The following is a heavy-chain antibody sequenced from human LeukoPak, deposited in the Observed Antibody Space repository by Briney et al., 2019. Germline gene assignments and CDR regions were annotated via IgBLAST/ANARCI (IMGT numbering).Heavy chain of an antibody. CDR2: ISTGSSYI. V-gene: IGHV3-21*01. CDR3: ARQRPIDY. CDR1: GFTFSSYS. J-gene: IGHJ4*02. Sequence: NTGGSLRLSCAASGFTFSSYSMNWVRQAPGKGLEWVSSISTGSSYIYYADSVEGRFTISRDNAKNSLYLQMNSLRAEDTAVYYCARQRPIDYWGQGTLVTVSS. D-gene: IGHD6-25*01.